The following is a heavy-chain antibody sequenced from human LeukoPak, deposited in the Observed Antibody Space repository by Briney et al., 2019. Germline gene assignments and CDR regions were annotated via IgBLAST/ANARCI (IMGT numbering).Heavy chain of an antibody. D-gene: IGHD4-11*01. CDR1: GYSFNNYW. Sequence: GESLKISCKGSGYSFNNYWIGWVRQMPGKGLEWMGIIYPGDSDTRYSPSLQGQVSMSADKSINTAYLQWSSLKASDTAMYYCARLPTTAAPWGQGTLVTVSS. V-gene: IGHV5-51*01. J-gene: IGHJ5*02. CDR3: ARLPTTAAP. CDR2: IYPGDSDT.